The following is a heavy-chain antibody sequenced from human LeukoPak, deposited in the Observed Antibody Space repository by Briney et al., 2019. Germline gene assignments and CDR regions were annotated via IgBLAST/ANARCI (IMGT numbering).Heavy chain of an antibody. CDR1: GFTFSDYY. CDR3: ARLRSSSFYYYYLDV. V-gene: IGHV3-11*01. Sequence: GGSLRLSCAASGFTFSDYYMSWIRQAPGKGLEWVSYISSSGSTIYYADSVKGRFTISRDNAKNSLYLQMNSVRAEDTAVYYCARLRSSSFYYYYLDVWGKGTTVTVSS. J-gene: IGHJ6*03. D-gene: IGHD4/OR15-4a*01. CDR2: ISSSGSTI.